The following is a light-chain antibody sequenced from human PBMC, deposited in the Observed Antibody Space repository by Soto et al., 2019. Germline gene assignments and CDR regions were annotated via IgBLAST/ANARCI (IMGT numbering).Light chain of an antibody. J-gene: IGKJ2*01. CDR3: LQDYNYPRT. CDR1: QDIRND. CDR2: AAS. Sequence: AIQMTQSPSSLSASVGDRVTITCRASQDIRNDLGWYQQKPGRAPKLLIYAASNLQSGVPSRFSGSGSGTDFTLTISSLQHEDFASYYCLQDYNYPRTFGQGTKVDIK. V-gene: IGKV1-6*01.